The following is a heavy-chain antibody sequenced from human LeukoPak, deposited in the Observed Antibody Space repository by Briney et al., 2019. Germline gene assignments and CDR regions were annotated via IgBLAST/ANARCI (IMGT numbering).Heavy chain of an antibody. CDR3: AVARITMIVVVQLDY. D-gene: IGHD3-22*01. V-gene: IGHV1-2*02. CDR1: GYTFTGYY. CDR2: INPNSGGT. Sequence: VASVKVSCKASGYTFTGYYMHWVRRAPGQGLEWMGWINPNSGGTNYAQKFQGRVTMTRDTSISTAYMELSRLRSDDTAVYYCAVARITMIVVVQLDYWGQGTLVTVSS. J-gene: IGHJ4*02.